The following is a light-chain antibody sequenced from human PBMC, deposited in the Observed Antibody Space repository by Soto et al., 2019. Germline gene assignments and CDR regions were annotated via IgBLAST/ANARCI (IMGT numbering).Light chain of an antibody. Sequence: ETVMTQSPGTLSVSLGERATLSCRASQSVSIHLAWYQQKPGQAPRLLIYDTSNRATGIPARFSGSGSGTEFTLTISRLQSEDFAVYYCQQYSNWPPITFGQGTRLEIK. V-gene: IGKV3-15*01. CDR1: QSVSIH. CDR2: DTS. CDR3: QQYSNWPPIT. J-gene: IGKJ5*01.